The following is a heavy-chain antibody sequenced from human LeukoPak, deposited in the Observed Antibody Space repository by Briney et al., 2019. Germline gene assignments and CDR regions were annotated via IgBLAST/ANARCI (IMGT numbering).Heavy chain of an antibody. Sequence: SETLSLTCAVYGGSFSGYYWSWIRQPPGKGLEWIGSIYYSGSTYYNPSLKSRVTISVDTSKNQFSLKLSSVTAADTAVYYCASDSPGIAAAGPLGSPRERSVDYWGQGTLVTVSS. V-gene: IGHV4-34*01. CDR2: IYYSGST. CDR3: ASDSPGIAAAGPLGSPRERSVDY. D-gene: IGHD6-13*01. J-gene: IGHJ4*02. CDR1: GGSFSGYY.